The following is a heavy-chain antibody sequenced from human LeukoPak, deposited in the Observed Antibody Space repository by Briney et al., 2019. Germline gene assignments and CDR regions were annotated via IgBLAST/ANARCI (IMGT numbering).Heavy chain of an antibody. CDR3: ARDGLNGWFDP. CDR2: ITSSSTTI. Sequence: EGSLRLSCAASGFTFSTYSMNWVRQAPGKGLEWVSYITSSSTTIYYADSVKGRFTISRDNAQNSLFLQMKSLRDEDTAVYYCARDGLNGWFDPWGQGTLVTV. V-gene: IGHV3-48*02. CDR1: GFTFSTYS. J-gene: IGHJ5*02. D-gene: IGHD4/OR15-4a*01.